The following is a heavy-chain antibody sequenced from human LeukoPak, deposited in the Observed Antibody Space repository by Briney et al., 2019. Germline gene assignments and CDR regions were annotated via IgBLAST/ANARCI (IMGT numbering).Heavy chain of an antibody. CDR1: GFTFDDYA. D-gene: IGHD3-10*01. CDR2: ISGDGGST. Sequence: GGSLRLSCAASGFTFDDYAMHWVRQAPGKGLDWVSLISGDGGSTYYADSVKGRFTISRHNSKNSLYLQINSLRTEDTALYYCAKDIPPNYYGSGSYSDYWGQGTLVTVSS. CDR3: AKDIPPNYYGSGSYSDY. J-gene: IGHJ4*02. V-gene: IGHV3-43*02.